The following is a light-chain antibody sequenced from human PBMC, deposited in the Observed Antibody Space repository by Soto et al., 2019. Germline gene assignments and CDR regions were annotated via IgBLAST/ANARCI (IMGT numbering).Light chain of an antibody. CDR2: AAS. Sequence: DIQMTQSPSSLSASVEDRVIITCRASQSISNHLNWYQQKPGKAPKLLIFAASSLQSGVPSRFSGSRSGPDFTLTICSLQPEDFATYYCQQSYSSPPTFGQGTKWIS. J-gene: IGKJ1*01. CDR1: QSISNH. CDR3: QQSYSSPPT. V-gene: IGKV1-39*01.